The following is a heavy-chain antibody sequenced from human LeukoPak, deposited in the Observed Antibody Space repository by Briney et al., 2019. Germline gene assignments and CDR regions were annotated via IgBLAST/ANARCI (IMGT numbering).Heavy chain of an antibody. D-gene: IGHD1-26*01. V-gene: IGHV4-61*02. CDR1: GGSISSGSYY. Sequence: SETLSLTCTVSGGSISSGSYYWSWIRQPAGKGLEWMGRIYTSGSTNYNPSLKSRVTISVDTSKNQFSLKLSSVTAADTAVYYCASGSSLKYYYYYYMDVWGKGTTVTVSS. CDR3: ASGSSLKYYYYYYMDV. J-gene: IGHJ6*03. CDR2: IYTSGST.